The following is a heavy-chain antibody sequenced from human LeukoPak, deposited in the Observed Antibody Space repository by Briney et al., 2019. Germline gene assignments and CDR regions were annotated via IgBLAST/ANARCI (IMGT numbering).Heavy chain of an antibody. CDR2: ITNDGSST. D-gene: IGHD5-24*01. CDR1: GLTFSSHW. J-gene: IGHJ4*02. V-gene: IGHV3-74*01. Sequence: GGSLRLSCAASGLTFSSHWMHWVRQAPGKGLVWVSRITNDGSSTTYADSVKGRFTISRDNAKNSLYLQMNSLRAEDTAVYYCARRDGYSIFDYWGQGTLVTVSS. CDR3: ARRDGYSIFDY.